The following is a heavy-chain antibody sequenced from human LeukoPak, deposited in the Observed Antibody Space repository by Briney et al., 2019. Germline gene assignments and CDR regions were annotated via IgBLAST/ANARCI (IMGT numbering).Heavy chain of an antibody. D-gene: IGHD2-21*02. CDR2: SRSTGTAT. J-gene: IGHJ4*02. CDR1: GLTFNSYT. Sequence: QPGGPLRLLCGASGLTFNSYTMNRVRQAQGQGQKWISYSRSTGTATYYADAVKGRLTISRDNAKNSLYLQMNSLRSEDTGIYFCARDLGSGDHGLLVWGQGTLLTVSS. V-gene: IGHV3-48*01. CDR3: ARDLGSGDHGLLV.